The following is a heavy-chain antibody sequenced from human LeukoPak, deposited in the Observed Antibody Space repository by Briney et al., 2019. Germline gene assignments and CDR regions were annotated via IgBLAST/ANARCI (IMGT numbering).Heavy chain of an antibody. J-gene: IGHJ4*02. CDR1: GGSISSYY. Sequence: SETLSLTCTVSGGSISSYYWSWIRKPPGKGLEWIGYIYYSGSTNYNPSLKSRVTISVDTSKNQFSLKLSSVTAADTAVYYCAREDDSSGYYRYWGQGTLVTVSS. CDR2: IYYSGST. CDR3: AREDDSSGYYRY. D-gene: IGHD3-22*01. V-gene: IGHV4-59*01.